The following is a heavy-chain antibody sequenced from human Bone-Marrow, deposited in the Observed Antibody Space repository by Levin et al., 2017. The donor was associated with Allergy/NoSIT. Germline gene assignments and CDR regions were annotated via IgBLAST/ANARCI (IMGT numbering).Heavy chain of an antibody. Sequence: PGGSLRLSCAVYGGSFSGYYWSWIRQPPGKGLEWIGEINHSGSTNYNPSLKSRVTISVDTSKNQFSLKLSSVTAADTAVYYCARGLVWNARRAFDIWGQGTMVTVSS. D-gene: IGHD1-1*01. J-gene: IGHJ3*02. CDR3: ARGLVWNARRAFDI. CDR1: GGSFSGYY. CDR2: INHSGST. V-gene: IGHV4-34*01.